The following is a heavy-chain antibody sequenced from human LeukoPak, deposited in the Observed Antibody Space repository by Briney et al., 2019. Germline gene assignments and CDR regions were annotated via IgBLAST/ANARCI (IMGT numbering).Heavy chain of an antibody. Sequence: GGSLRLSCAASGFTFSSYSMNWVRQAPGKGLEWVSYISSSSTIYYAASVKGRFTISRDNAKNSLYLQMNSLRAEDTAVYYCARDLGGGVWSAFDIWGQGTMVTVSS. J-gene: IGHJ3*02. CDR1: GFTFSSYS. D-gene: IGHD3-16*01. CDR3: ARDLGGGVWSAFDI. V-gene: IGHV3-48*01. CDR2: ISSSSTI.